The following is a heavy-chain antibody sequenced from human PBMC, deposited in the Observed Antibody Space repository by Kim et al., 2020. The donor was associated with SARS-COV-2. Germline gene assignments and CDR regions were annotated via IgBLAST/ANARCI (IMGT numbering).Heavy chain of an antibody. CDR3: ANLAARYFDL. CDR2: ISWNSGSI. J-gene: IGHJ2*01. V-gene: IGHV3-9*01. CDR1: GFTFDDYA. Sequence: GGSLRLSCAASGFTFDDYAMHWVRQAPGKGLEWVSGISWNSGSIGYADSVKGRFTISRDNAKNSLYLQMNSLGAEDTALYYCANLAARYFDLWGRGTLVTVSS. D-gene: IGHD6-19*01.